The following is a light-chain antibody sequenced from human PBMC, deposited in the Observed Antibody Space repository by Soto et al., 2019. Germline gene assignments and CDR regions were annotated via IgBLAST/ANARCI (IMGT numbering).Light chain of an antibody. CDR1: QSVSSY. J-gene: IGKJ5*01. CDR2: DAS. Sequence: EIVLTQSPATLSLSPGERATLSCRASQSVSSYLAWYQQKPGQAPRLLIYDASNRATDIPARFSGSGSGTDFTLTISSLEPEDFAVYYCQQRSNWPGFGQGTRLEIK. CDR3: QQRSNWPG. V-gene: IGKV3-11*01.